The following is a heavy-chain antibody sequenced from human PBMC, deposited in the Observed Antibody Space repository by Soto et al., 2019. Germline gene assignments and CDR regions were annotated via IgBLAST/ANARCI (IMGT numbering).Heavy chain of an antibody. CDR2: IYSGGST. Sequence: HPGWSLRLCCAASGFTVNSNYMSWVRQATGKGLEWVSVIYSGGSTYYADSVKGRFTISRDNSKNTLYLQMNSLRAEDTAVYYCGRDLGNWELLGEVYYYYHVMDFWGKGTTVTVSP. D-gene: IGHD1-26*01. CDR1: GFTVNSNY. V-gene: IGHV3-53*01. CDR3: GRDLGNWELLGEVYYYYHVMDF. J-gene: IGHJ6*04.